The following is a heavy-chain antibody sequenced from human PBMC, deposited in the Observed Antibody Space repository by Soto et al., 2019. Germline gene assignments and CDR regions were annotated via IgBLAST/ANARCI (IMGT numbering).Heavy chain of an antibody. CDR1: GGSISSSNW. Sequence: SETLSLTCAVSGGSISSSNWWSWVRQPPGKGLEWIGEIYHSGSTNYNPSLKSLVTISVDKSKNQFSLKLSSVTAADTAVYYCARVSITMVRGVIISFDPWGQGTLVTVSS. V-gene: IGHV4-4*02. D-gene: IGHD3-10*01. CDR3: ARVSITMVRGVIISFDP. J-gene: IGHJ5*02. CDR2: IYHSGST.